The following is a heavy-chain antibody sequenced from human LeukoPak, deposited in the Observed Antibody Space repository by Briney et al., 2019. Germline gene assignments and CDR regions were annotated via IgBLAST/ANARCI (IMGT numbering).Heavy chain of an antibody. CDR2: IIPILGIA. V-gene: IGHV1-69*04. D-gene: IGHD3-22*01. J-gene: IGHJ4*02. CDR3: AREFNYYDSSGYLDY. Sequence: ASVKVSCKASGGTFSSYAISWVRQAPGQGLEWMGRIIPILGIANYAQKFQGRVTITADKSTSTAYMELSSLRSEDTAVYYCAREFNYYDSSGYLDYWGQGTLVTVSS. CDR1: GGTFSSYA.